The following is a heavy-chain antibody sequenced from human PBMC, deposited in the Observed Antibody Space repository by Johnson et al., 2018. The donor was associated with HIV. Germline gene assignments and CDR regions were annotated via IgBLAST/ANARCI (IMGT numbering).Heavy chain of an antibody. J-gene: IGHJ3*02. D-gene: IGHD1-26*01. Sequence: QVQLVESGGGLVKPGGSLRLSCAASGFTLSTYGMHWVRQAPGKGLEWVAVIWYDGSNKYYAASVKGRFTISRDNSKNTLYLQMNSLRAEDTAVYYCARERTATTKGKWELLGTDAFDIWGQGTMVTVSS. CDR3: ARERTATTKGKWELLGTDAFDI. V-gene: IGHV3-33*01. CDR2: IWYDGSNK. CDR1: GFTLSTYG.